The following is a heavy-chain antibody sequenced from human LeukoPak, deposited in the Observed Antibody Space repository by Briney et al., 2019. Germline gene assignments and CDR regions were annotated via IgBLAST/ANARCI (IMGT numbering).Heavy chain of an antibody. CDR3: ARLPDYYDSSGYPYFDY. CDR1: GGSISSYY. J-gene: IGHJ4*02. D-gene: IGHD3-22*01. V-gene: IGHV4-4*07. Sequence: SETLSLTCTVSGGSISSYYWSWIRQPAGKGLEWIGRIYTSGSTNYNPSLKSRVTISVDTSKNQFSLKLSSVTAADTAVYYCARLPDYYDSSGYPYFDYWGQGTLVTVSS. CDR2: IYTSGST.